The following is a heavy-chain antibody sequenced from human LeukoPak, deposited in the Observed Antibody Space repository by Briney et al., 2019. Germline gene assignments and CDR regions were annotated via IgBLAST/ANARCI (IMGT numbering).Heavy chain of an antibody. J-gene: IGHJ4*02. V-gene: IGHV4-59*08. D-gene: IGHD3-3*01. CDR3: ARQAYPHYDFWSGYYPQPEFDY. CDR2: IYYSGST. Sequence: SETLSLTCTVSGGSISSYYWSWIRQPPGKGLEGIGYIYYSGSTNYNPSLKSRVTISVDTSNNQFSLKLSSVTAADTAVYYCARQAYPHYDFWSGYYPQPEFDYWGQGTLVTVSS. CDR1: GGSISSYY.